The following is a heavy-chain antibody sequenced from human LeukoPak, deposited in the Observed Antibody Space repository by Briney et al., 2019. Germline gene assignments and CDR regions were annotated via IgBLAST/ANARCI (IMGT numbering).Heavy chain of an antibody. V-gene: IGHV4-59*13. Sequence: PSETLSLTCSVSGGDISTYHWSWIRQSPGEAFEYIGNVYYSGSSNYNPSLRSRVTISVDVSKNQFSLNVRSVTAADTAVYYCARGSGSYGFFDVWGQGTPVTVSA. CDR1: GGDISTYH. CDR2: VYYSGSS. CDR3: ARGSGSYGFFDV. J-gene: IGHJ4*02. D-gene: IGHD5-18*01.